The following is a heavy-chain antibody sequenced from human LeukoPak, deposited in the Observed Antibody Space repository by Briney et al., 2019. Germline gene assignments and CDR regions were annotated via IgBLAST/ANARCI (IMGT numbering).Heavy chain of an antibody. CDR2: IRPSGDNT. J-gene: IGHJ4*02. D-gene: IGHD3-22*01. CDR3: AKDSSRPFNYYDSSGRDY. CDR1: GFTFSSYD. Sequence: GGALRLSCAASGFTFSSYDMTWVRQAPGRGLEWVSSIRPSGDNTYYGDSVKGRFTISRDNSKNTVYLQMDNMRVDDTAVYYCAKDSSRPFNYYDSSGRDYWGQGTLVTVSS. V-gene: IGHV3-23*01.